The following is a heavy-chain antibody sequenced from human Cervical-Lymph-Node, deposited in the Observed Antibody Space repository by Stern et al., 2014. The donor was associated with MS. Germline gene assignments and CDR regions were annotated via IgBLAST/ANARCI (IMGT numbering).Heavy chain of an antibody. D-gene: IGHD5-24*01. V-gene: IGHV3-64D*06. CDR2: VSSDGGAT. Sequence: VQLVESGGGLVQPGGSLRLSCSASGFTFSSHAMHWVRQAPGKGLEHVSAVSSDGGATLYADSVKGRFTVSRDNSKNTLYLQMSSLRADDTAVYSCVRRRGNGYNNFFDYWGQGTLVTVSS. CDR1: GFTFSSHA. CDR3: VRRRGNGYNNFFDY. J-gene: IGHJ4*02.